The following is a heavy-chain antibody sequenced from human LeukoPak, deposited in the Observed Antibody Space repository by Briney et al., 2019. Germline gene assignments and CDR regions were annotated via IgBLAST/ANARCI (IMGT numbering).Heavy chain of an antibody. V-gene: IGHV3-23*01. D-gene: IGHD4-17*01. CDR3: AKVSTVTNGHYYYYMDV. CDR1: GFTFSNYG. Sequence: GGSLRLSCAASGFTFSNYGLSWVRQAPGKGLEWVSAISGSGGSTYYADSVKGRFTISRDNPKNTLYLQMNSLRAEDTAVYYCAKVSTVTNGHYYYYMDVWGKGTTVTISS. J-gene: IGHJ6*03. CDR2: ISGSGGST.